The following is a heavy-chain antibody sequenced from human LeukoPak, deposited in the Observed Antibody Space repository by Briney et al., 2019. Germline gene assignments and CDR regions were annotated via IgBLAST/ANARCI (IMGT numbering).Heavy chain of an antibody. V-gene: IGHV4-4*07. D-gene: IGHD3-10*01. CDR3: ARHRVYGSGSYYKSIHKFDP. Sequence: SETLSLTCTVSGGSISSYYWSWIRQPAGKGLEWIGRIYTSGSTDYNPSLKSRVTMSVDTSKNQFSLKLSSVTAADTAVYYCARHRVYGSGSYYKSIHKFDPWGQGTLVTVSS. J-gene: IGHJ5*02. CDR2: IYTSGST. CDR1: GGSISSYY.